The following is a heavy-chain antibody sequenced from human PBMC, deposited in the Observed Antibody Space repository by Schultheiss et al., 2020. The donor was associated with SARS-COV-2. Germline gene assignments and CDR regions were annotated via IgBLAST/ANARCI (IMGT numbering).Heavy chain of an antibody. CDR1: GFTFSSYE. CDR2: ISSSGSTI. J-gene: IGHJ5*02. CDR3: ARGGETIWFGDLP. D-gene: IGHD3-10*01. V-gene: IGHV3-48*03. Sequence: GGSLRLSCAASGFTFSSYEMNWVRQAPGKGLEWVSYISSSGSTIYYSDSVKGRFTISRDNAKNSLYLQMNSLRAEDTAVYYCARGGETIWFGDLPRGQGTLVTVSS.